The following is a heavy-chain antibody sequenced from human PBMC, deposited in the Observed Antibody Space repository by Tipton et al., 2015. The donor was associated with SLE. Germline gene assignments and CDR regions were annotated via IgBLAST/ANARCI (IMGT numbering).Heavy chain of an antibody. CDR1: GGSISSYY. CDR2: IYYSGST. J-gene: IGHJ6*02. CDR3: ARGLYYDYGMDV. V-gene: IGHV4-59*01. Sequence: TLSLTCTVSGGSISSYYWSWIRQPPGKGLEWIGYIYYSGSTNYNPSLKSRVTISVDTSKNQFSLKLTSVTAADTAVHYCARGLYYDYGMDVWGQGTTVTVSS.